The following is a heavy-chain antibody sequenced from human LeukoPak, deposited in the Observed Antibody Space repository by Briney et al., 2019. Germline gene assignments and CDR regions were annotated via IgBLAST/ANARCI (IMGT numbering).Heavy chain of an antibody. D-gene: IGHD3-3*01. V-gene: IGHV1-18*01. CDR1: GYTFTSYG. J-gene: IGHJ4*02. CDR3: ARLPVPYYDFRSGYPYYFDY. Sequence: ASVKVSCKASGYTFTSYGINWVRQAPGQGLEWMGWISAYNGNTNYAQKLQGRVTMTTDTSTSTAYMELRSLRSDDTAVYYCARLPVPYYDFRSGYPYYFDYWGQGTLVTVS. CDR2: ISAYNGNT.